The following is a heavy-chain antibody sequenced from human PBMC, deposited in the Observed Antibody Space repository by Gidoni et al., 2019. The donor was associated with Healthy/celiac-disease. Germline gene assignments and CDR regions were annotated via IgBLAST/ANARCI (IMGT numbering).Heavy chain of an antibody. CDR2: IDPSDSYT. J-gene: IGHJ4*02. Sequence: EVQLVQSGAEVKKPGESLRISCQGSGYSSTSYWIIWVRQMPGKGLEWMGRIDPSDSYTNYSPSFQGHVTISADKSISTAYLQWSSLKASDTAMYYCAREDCGGDCYSEAFDYWGQGTLVTVSS. CDR3: AREDCGGDCYSEAFDY. V-gene: IGHV5-10-1*03. CDR1: GYSSTSYW. D-gene: IGHD2-21*02.